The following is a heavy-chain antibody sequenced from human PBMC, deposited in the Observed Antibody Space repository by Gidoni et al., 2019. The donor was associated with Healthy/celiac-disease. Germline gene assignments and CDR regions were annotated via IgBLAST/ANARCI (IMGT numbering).Heavy chain of an antibody. D-gene: IGHD3-3*01. Sequence: EVQLVESGGGLVKPGGSLRLSCAASGFTLSSYSMNWVRQAPGKGLEWVSSISSSSSYIYYADSGKGRFTISRDNAKNSLYLQMNSLRAEDTAVYYCARTRPPGDFGDIDYWGQGTLVTVSS. CDR2: ISSSSSYI. J-gene: IGHJ4*02. CDR1: GFTLSSYS. CDR3: ARTRPPGDFGDIDY. V-gene: IGHV3-21*01.